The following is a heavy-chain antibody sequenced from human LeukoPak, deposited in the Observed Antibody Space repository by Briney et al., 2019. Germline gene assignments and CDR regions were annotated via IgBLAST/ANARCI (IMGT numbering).Heavy chain of an antibody. CDR2: INGDGSNV. Sequence: PGGSLRLSCAASGFIFSNYYMHWVRQAPGKGLVWVSHINGDGSNVNYADSVKGRFIISRDNAKDSLYLQMNSLRVEDTAVYYCLRGDRRDYWGQGTLVTVSS. CDR1: GFIFSNYY. J-gene: IGHJ4*02. V-gene: IGHV3-74*01. CDR3: LRGDRRDY.